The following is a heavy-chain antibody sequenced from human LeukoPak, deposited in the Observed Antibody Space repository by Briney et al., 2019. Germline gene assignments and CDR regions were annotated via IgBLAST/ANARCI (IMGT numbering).Heavy chain of an antibody. CDR2: INPNSGGT. V-gene: IGHV1-2*02. CDR3: ASPYGGYYYDSSGHSFDY. D-gene: IGHD3-22*01. CDR1: GYTFTGYY. Sequence: GASVKVSCKASGYTFTGYYMHWVRQAPGQGLEWMGWINPNSGGTNYAQKFQGRVTMTRDTSISTAYMELSRLRSDDTAVYYCASPYGGYYYDSSGHSFDYGGQGPLVTFS. J-gene: IGHJ4*02.